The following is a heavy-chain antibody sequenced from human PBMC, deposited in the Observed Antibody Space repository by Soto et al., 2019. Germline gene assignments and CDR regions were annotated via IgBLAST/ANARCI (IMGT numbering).Heavy chain of an antibody. V-gene: IGHV1-18*01. Sequence: ASVKVSCKASGYTFTSYGISWVRQAPGQGLEWMGWISAYNGNTNYAQKLQGRVTMTTDTSTSTAYMELRSLRSDDTAVYYCANDIVTGYYGRFGGYYYYGMDVWGQGTTVTVSS. J-gene: IGHJ6*02. CDR3: ANDIVTGYYGRFGGYYYYGMDV. CDR2: ISAYNGNT. D-gene: IGHD3-9*01. CDR1: GYTFTSYG.